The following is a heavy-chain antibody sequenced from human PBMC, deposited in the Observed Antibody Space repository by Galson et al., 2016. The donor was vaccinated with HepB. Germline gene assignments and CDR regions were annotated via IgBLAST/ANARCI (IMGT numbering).Heavy chain of an antibody. V-gene: IGHV3-21*01. J-gene: IGHJ4*02. D-gene: IGHD1-26*01. CDR3: ARVSLYSGTYFDY. Sequence: SLRLSCAASGFTFSSYSMNWVRQAPGKGLEWVSSISSSSSYIYYTDSVKGRFSISRGNAKKSLYLQMNSLRAEDTAVYYCARVSLYSGTYFDYWGQGTLVTVSS. CDR1: GFTFSSYS. CDR2: ISSSSSYI.